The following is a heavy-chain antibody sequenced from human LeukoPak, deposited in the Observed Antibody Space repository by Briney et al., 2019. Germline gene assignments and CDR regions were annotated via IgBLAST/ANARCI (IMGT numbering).Heavy chain of an antibody. V-gene: IGHV3-9*01. CDR2: ISWNSGSI. D-gene: IGHD2-2*01. Sequence: GGSLRLSCAASGFTFDDYAMHWVRQAPGKGLEWVSGISWNSGSIGYAGSVKGRFTISRDNAKNSLYLQMNSLRAEDTALYYCAKDKGLYCSSTSCSHGFDYWGQGTLVTVSS. CDR3: AKDKGLYCSSTSCSHGFDY. J-gene: IGHJ4*02. CDR1: GFTFDDYA.